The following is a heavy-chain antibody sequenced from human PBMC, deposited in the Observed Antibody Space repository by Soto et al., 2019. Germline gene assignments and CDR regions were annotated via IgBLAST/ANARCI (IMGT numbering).Heavy chain of an antibody. Sequence: QVQLVQSGAEVKKPGSSVKVSCKASGGTFSSYTISWVRQAPGQGLEWMGRIIPILGIANYAQKFQGRVTITADKSTSTAYMVVSSLRSDDTAVYYCARQVAKDRALNWFDPWGQGTLVTVSS. CDR1: GGTFSSYT. CDR3: ARQVAKDRALNWFDP. D-gene: IGHD2-15*01. J-gene: IGHJ5*02. V-gene: IGHV1-69*02. CDR2: IIPILGIA.